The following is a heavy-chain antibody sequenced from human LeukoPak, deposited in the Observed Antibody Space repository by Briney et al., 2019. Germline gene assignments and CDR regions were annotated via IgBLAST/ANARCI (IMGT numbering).Heavy chain of an antibody. CDR1: GYIFSSHA. J-gene: IGHJ5*01. V-gene: IGHV1-3*01. D-gene: IGHD5/OR15-5a*01. Sequence: ASVKVSCKASGYIFSSHALHWVRQAPGQRLEWMGWITAGNGNTKYSQKFQGRVTIARDTSASTAYLELSSLRSEDTAVYYCARIYSVYDIRDSWGQGSLVTVSS. CDR3: ARIYSVYDIRDS. CDR2: ITAGNGNT.